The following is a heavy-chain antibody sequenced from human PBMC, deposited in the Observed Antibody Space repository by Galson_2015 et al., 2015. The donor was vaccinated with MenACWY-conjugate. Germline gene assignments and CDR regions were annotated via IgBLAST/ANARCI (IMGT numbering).Heavy chain of an antibody. D-gene: IGHD5/OR15-5a*01. Sequence: QSGAEVKEPGESLKISCKVSGYSFTTYWIGWVRQMPGKGLEWIGIIYPDDSDITYSPSFRGQVTISADKSINTAYLQWTSLKASDTAMYYCARHLAVYGNFDFWGQGTLVTVSS. CDR2: IYPDDSDI. CDR3: ARHLAVYGNFDF. V-gene: IGHV5-51*01. CDR1: GYSFTTYW. J-gene: IGHJ4*02.